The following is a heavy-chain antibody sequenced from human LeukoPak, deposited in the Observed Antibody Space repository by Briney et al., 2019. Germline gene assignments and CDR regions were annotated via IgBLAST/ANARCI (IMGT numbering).Heavy chain of an antibody. Sequence: ASVKVSCKASGYTFTGYGISWVRQAPGQGLEWMGWIIPNSGGTNYAQRFQGRVTMTRDTSISTAYMELTSLRSDDTALYYCARDGPLNTYYYDSSGFRFADYWGQGTLVTVSS. CDR3: ARDGPLNTYYYDSSGFRFADY. D-gene: IGHD3-22*01. V-gene: IGHV1-2*02. CDR1: GYTFTGYG. J-gene: IGHJ4*02. CDR2: IIPNSGGT.